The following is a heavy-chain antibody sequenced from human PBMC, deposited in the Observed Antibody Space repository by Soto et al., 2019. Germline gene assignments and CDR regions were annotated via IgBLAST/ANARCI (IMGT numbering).Heavy chain of an antibody. Sequence: SETLSLTCAVYGGSFSGYYWSWIRQPPGKGLEWIGEINHSGSTNYNPSLKSRVTISVDTSKNQFSLKLISVTAAETAVYYCARGVLRAYAHDNWFDPWGQGTQVTVSS. D-gene: IGHD2-8*01. CDR2: INHSGST. V-gene: IGHV4-34*01. J-gene: IGHJ5*02. CDR1: GGSFSGYY. CDR3: ARGVLRAYAHDNWFDP.